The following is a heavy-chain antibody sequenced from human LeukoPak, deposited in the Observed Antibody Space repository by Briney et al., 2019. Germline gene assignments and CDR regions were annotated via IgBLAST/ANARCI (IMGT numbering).Heavy chain of an antibody. CDR3: ARGTSGYYYYGLDV. D-gene: IGHD3-3*01. CDR1: DGSINSYY. V-gene: IGHV4-59*01. Sequence: SETLSLTCIVSDGSINSYYWSWIRQPPGKGLEWIGYVYYSGSTNYNPSLKSRVTISIDSSKNQFSLNLTSVTAEDTAVYSCARGTSGYYYYGLDVWGQGTTVTVS. CDR2: VYYSGST. J-gene: IGHJ6*02.